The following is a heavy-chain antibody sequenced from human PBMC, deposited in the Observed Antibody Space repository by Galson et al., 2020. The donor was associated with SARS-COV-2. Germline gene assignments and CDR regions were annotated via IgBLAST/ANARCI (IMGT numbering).Heavy chain of an antibody. J-gene: IGHJ4*02. CDR1: GFTLSSNY. CDR3: GRDYGDDYFDY. V-gene: IGHV3-53*01. CDR2: IYSGGST. D-gene: IGHD4-17*01. Sequence: GESLKISCAASGFTLSSNYMRWVRQAPGQGLEWVSVIYSGGSTYYADSVKGRFTISRDNSENTLYLQMNSRRAEDTAVYDCGRDYGDDYFDYGGQGTLVTVSS.